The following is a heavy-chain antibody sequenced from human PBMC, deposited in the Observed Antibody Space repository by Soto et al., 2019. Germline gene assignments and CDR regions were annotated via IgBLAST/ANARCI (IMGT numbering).Heavy chain of an antibody. Sequence: PSETLSLTCSVSGGSISNNNYYWGRIRQPPGKALEWIGSIYYSGSTYYNPSLKSRVTISVDTSRNQFSLKLNSVTAADTAVYYCARQGITMIVVVVTDNWFDPWGQGTLVTVSS. CDR2: IYYSGST. V-gene: IGHV4-39*01. D-gene: IGHD3-22*01. CDR3: ARQGITMIVVVVTDNWFDP. J-gene: IGHJ5*02. CDR1: GGSISNNNYY.